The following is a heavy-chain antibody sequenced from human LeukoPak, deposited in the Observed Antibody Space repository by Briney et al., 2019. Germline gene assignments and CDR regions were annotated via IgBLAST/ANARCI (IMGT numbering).Heavy chain of an antibody. CDR2: ISYDGSNK. D-gene: IGHD3-3*01. CDR3: ARTRHGTKLRFLEWLSAPDY. V-gene: IGHV3-30-3*01. J-gene: IGHJ4*02. Sequence: GGSLRLSCAASGFTFSSYAMHWVRQAPGKGLEWVAVISYDGSNKYYADSVKGRFTISRDNSKNTLYLQMNSLRAEDTTVYYCARTRHGTKLRFLEWLSAPDYWGQGTLVTVSS. CDR1: GFTFSSYA.